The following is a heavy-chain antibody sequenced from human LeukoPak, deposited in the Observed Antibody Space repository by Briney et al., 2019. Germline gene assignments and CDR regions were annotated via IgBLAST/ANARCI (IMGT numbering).Heavy chain of an antibody. CDR1: GGTFSSYA. V-gene: IGHV1-69*05. Sequence: SVKVSCKASGGTFSSYAISWARQAPGQGLERMGRIIPIFGTANYAQKFQGRVTITTDESTSTAYMELSSLRSEDTAVYYCARTYYYDSSGYYYWGQGTLVTVSS. D-gene: IGHD3-22*01. CDR2: IIPIFGTA. J-gene: IGHJ4*02. CDR3: ARTYYYDSSGYYY.